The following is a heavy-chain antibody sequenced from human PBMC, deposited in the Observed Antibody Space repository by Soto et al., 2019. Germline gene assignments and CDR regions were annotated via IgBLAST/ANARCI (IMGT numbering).Heavy chain of an antibody. J-gene: IGHJ4*02. CDR3: AKRRGAGGHFDY. Sequence: GGSLRLSCAASGFTFSSYAMGWVRQGPGKGLEWVAVVSIGGSTHYADSVRGRFTISRDNSKNTPSLQMNSLTAEDTAVYFCAKRRGAGGHFDYWGQGALVTVSS. D-gene: IGHD2-15*01. V-gene: IGHV3-23*01. CDR2: VSIGGST. CDR1: GFTFSSYA.